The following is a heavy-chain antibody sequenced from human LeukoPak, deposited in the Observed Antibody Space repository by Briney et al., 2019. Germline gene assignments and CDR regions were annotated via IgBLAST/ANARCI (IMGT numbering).Heavy chain of an antibody. CDR1: GYTFTSYY. CDR3: ARHHRSGTTGTTRLFDY. V-gene: IGHV1-46*01. D-gene: IGHD1-1*01. Sequence: SVKVSCKASGYTFTSYYMHWVRQAPGQGLEWMGIINPSGGSTSYAQKFQGRVTMTRDMSTSTVYLELCSLRSEDTAVYYCARHHRSGTTGTTRLFDYWGQGTLVTVSS. J-gene: IGHJ4*02. CDR2: INPSGGST.